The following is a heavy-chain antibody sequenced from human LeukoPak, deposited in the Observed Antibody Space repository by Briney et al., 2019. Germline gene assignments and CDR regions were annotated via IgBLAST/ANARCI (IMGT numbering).Heavy chain of an antibody. CDR2: IYSGGST. CDR1: GITVSSNY. V-gene: IGHV3-66*01. D-gene: IGHD6-19*01. Sequence: GGSLRLSCAASGITVSSNYMSWVRQAPGKGLEWVSVIYSGGSTYYADSVKGRFTISRDNSKNTLYLQMNSLRAEDTAVYYCARVNEQWLVPDYWGQGTLVTVSS. J-gene: IGHJ4*02. CDR3: ARVNEQWLVPDY.